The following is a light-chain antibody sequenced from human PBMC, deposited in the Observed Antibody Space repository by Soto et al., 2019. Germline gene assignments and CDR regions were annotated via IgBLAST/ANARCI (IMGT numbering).Light chain of an antibody. CDR1: SSDVGGYDY. CDR3: SLYTSENTYV. J-gene: IGLJ1*01. V-gene: IGLV2-14*01. Sequence: QSALTQPASVSGSPGQSITISCTGTSSDVGGYDYVSWYQLHPGKAPKLMVFEVSNRPSGVSYRFSGSKSGNTASLTISGLQAADEVDYYCSLYTSENTYVFGTGTKLTVL. CDR2: EVS.